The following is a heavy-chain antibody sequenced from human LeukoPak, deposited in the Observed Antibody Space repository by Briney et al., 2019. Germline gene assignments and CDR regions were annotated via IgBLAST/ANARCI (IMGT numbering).Heavy chain of an antibody. J-gene: IGHJ4*02. CDR1: GFTFSSYG. CDR3: AKDGYEWELLGHFDY. D-gene: IGHD1-26*01. CDR2: IRYDGSNK. Sequence: GGSLRLSCAASGFTFSSYGMHWVRQAPGKGLEWVAFIRYDGSNKYYADSVKGRFTISRDNSKNTLYLQMNSLRPEDTAVYYCAKDGYEWELLGHFDYWGQGTLVTVSS. V-gene: IGHV3-30*02.